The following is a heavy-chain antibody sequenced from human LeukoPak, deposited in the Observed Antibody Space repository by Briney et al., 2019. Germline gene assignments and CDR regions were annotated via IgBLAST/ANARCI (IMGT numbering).Heavy chain of an antibody. CDR2: IYYSGST. J-gene: IGHJ4*02. CDR3: ARERGDY. V-gene: IGHV4-39*07. CDR1: GFAFKSYT. Sequence: GSLRLSCAASGFAFKSYTMNWVRLAPGKGLEWLGSIYYSGSTYYNPSLKSRVTISVDTSKNQFSLKLSSVTAADTAVYYCARERGDYWGQGTLVTVSS.